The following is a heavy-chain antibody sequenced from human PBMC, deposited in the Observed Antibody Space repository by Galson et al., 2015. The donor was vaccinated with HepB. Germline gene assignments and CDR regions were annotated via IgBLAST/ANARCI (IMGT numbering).Heavy chain of an antibody. V-gene: IGHV3-9*01. CDR1: GFTFDDSA. CDR3: ATSRMFDWFIGY. CDR2: ISWNSANI. J-gene: IGHJ4*01. Sequence: SLRLSCAASGFTFDDSAMHWVRHAPGKGLEWISGISWNSANIGYADSVKGRFTISRDNAKNSLYLQMNRLRPEDTALYYCATSRMFDWFIGYWGHGTLVTVSS. D-gene: IGHD3-9*01.